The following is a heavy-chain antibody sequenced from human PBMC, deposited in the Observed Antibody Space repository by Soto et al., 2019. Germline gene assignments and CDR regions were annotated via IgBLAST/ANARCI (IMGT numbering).Heavy chain of an antibody. V-gene: IGHV4-34*01. CDR1: GGSFIGYY. D-gene: IGHD2-2*01. CDR3: ARVPDR. J-gene: IGHJ5*02. CDR2: INHSGST. Sequence: PSETLSLTCAVYGGSFIGYYWSWIRQPPGKGLEWIGEINHSGSTNYNLSLKSRVTISVDTSKNQFSLKLSSVTAADTAVYYCARVPDRWGQGTLVTVSS.